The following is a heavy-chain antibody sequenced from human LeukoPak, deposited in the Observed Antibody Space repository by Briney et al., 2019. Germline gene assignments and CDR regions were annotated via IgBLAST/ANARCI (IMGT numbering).Heavy chain of an antibody. V-gene: IGHV1-18*01. CDR1: GYTFTSYG. Sequence: ASVKVSCKASGYTFTSYGISWVRQAPGQGLEWMGWISAYNGNTNYAQKLQGRVTMTTDTSTSTAYMELRSLGSDDTAVYYCARDRRAVAGSGFDYWGQGTLVTVSS. J-gene: IGHJ4*02. D-gene: IGHD6-19*01. CDR2: ISAYNGNT. CDR3: ARDRRAVAGSGFDY.